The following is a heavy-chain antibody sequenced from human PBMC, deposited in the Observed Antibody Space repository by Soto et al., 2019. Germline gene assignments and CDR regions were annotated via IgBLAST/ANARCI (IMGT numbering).Heavy chain of an antibody. CDR3: ARDLAQGTWIQGYYYYGMDV. CDR1: GFTFSSYW. J-gene: IGHJ6*02. D-gene: IGHD5-18*01. Sequence: PGGSLRLSCAASGFTFSSYWMHWVRQAPGKGLVWVSRINSDGSSTSYADSVKGRFTISRDNAKNTLYLQMNSLRAEDTAVYYCARDLAQGTWIQGYYYYGMDVWGQGTTVTVSS. CDR2: INSDGSST. V-gene: IGHV3-74*01.